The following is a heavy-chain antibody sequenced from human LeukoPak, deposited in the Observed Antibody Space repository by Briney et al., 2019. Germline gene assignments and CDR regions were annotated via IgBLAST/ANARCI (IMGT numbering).Heavy chain of an antibody. D-gene: IGHD1-26*01. V-gene: IGHV4-39*07. CDR1: GGSISSGSYY. CDR2: IYYSGST. Sequence: PSETLSLTCTVSGGSISSGSYYWGWIRQPPGKGLEWIGSIYYSGSTYYNPSLKSRVTISIDTSKNQFSLKLSSVTAADTAVYYCARGGSYTIVKNYWGQGTLVTVSS. CDR3: ARGGSYTIVKNY. J-gene: IGHJ4*02.